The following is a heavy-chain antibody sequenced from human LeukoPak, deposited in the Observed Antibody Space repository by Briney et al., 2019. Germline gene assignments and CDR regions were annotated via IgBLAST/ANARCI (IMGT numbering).Heavy chain of an antibody. Sequence: SEALSLTCTVSGGSISSVTDYWGWIRQPPGKGLEWIGVVYYTGSNYNNPSLKRRVTLSVDTSKNQFALKLSSVTAADTAVYYCARHERTSYCNGGSCELLDDWGQGTLVTVSS. CDR2: VYYTGSN. J-gene: IGHJ4*02. V-gene: IGHV4-39*01. D-gene: IGHD2-15*01. CDR3: ARHERTSYCNGGSCELLDD. CDR1: GGSISSVTDY.